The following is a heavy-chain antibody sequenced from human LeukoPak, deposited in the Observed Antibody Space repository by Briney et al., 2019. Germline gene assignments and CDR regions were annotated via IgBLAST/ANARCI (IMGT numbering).Heavy chain of an antibody. D-gene: IGHD5-12*01. J-gene: IGHJ4*02. CDR3: AREVGYDQIFDY. CDR2: ISSSGSTI. CDR1: GFIFSSYE. Sequence: GGSLRLSCAASGFIFSSYEMNWVRQAPGKGLEWVSYISSSGSTIYYADSVKGRFTISRDNAKNSLYLQMNSLRAEDTAVYYCAREVGYDQIFDYWGQGTLVTVSS. V-gene: IGHV3-48*03.